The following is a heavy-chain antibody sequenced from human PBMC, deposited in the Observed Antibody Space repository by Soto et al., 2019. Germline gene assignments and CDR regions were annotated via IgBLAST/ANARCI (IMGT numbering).Heavy chain of an antibody. CDR1: GYTFTGYY. J-gene: IGHJ3*02. D-gene: IGHD4-17*01. CDR2: INPNSGGT. V-gene: IGHV1-2*04. Sequence: ASVKVSCKASGYTFTGYYMHWVRQAPGQGLEWMGWINPNSGGTNYAQKFQGWVTMTRDTSISTAYMELSRLRSDDTAVYYCGRVSTEGAFAIWGQGTMVTVSS. CDR3: GRVSTEGAFAI.